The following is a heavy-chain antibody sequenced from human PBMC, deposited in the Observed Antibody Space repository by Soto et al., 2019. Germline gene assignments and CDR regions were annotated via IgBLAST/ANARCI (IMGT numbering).Heavy chain of an antibody. J-gene: IGHJ4*02. CDR3: ARHRVFSKGGYFDY. D-gene: IGHD3-10*01. Sequence: SETLSLTCTVSGGSISSSSYYWGWIRQPPGKGLEWIGSIYYSGSTYYNPSLKSRVTISVDTSKNQFSLKLSSVTAADTAVYYCARHRVFSKGGYFDYWGQGTLVTVSS. CDR2: IYYSGST. V-gene: IGHV4-39*01. CDR1: GGSISSSSYY.